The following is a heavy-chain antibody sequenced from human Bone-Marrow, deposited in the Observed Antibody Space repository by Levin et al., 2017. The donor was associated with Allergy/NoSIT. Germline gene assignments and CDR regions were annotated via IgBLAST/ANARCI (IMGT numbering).Heavy chain of an antibody. Sequence: GASVKVSCKASGYSFTSYGISWVRQAPGQGLEWMGWISASNGYTNYARRLQGRVTMTTDTSTSTAYMELRSLRSDDTAVYYCARYGDRYCSGGACYGKYSYYYMDVWGKGTTVAVSS. V-gene: IGHV1-18*01. CDR1: GYSFTSYG. CDR3: ARYGDRYCSGGACYGKYSYYYMDV. CDR2: ISASNGYT. D-gene: IGHD2-15*01. J-gene: IGHJ6*03.